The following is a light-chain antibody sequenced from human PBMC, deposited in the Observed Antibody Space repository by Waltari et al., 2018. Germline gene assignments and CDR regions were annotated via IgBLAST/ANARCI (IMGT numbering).Light chain of an antibody. Sequence: EIVLTQSPGTLSLSPGARSTLPCRASQSLSSTYLAWYQQKPGQAPRLLIYGASTRATGIPDRFSGSGSETDFSLTISRLEPEDFAVYYCQQYDRSPLTFGGGTKVEIK. V-gene: IGKV3-20*01. J-gene: IGKJ4*01. CDR3: QQYDRSPLT. CDR2: GAS. CDR1: QSLSSTY.